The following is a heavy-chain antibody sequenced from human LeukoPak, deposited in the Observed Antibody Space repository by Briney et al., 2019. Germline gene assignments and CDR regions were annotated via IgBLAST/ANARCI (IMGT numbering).Heavy chain of an antibody. CDR2: IYYSGST. CDR1: GGSISSSSYY. D-gene: IGHD2-15*01. CDR3: ARGAKNCSGGSCYPNWFDP. J-gene: IGHJ5*02. V-gene: IGHV4-39*07. Sequence: SETLSLTCTVSGGSISSSSYYWGWIRQPPGKGLEWIGSIYYSGSTYYNPSLKSRVTISVVTSKNQFSLKLSSVTAADTAVYYCARGAKNCSGGSCYPNWFDPWGQGTLVTVSS.